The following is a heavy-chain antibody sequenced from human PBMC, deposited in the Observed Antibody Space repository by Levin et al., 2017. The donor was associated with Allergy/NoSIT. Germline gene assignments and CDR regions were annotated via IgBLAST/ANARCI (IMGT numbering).Heavy chain of an antibody. D-gene: IGHD3-16*01. V-gene: IGHV3-23*01. CDR3: AKPNDYIWGRYPYGMDV. CDR1: GFTFSSYG. Sequence: GESLKISCAASGFTFSSYGMSWVRQAPGKGLEWVSAISGSGGSTYYADSVKGRFTSSRDNSKNTLYLQMRSLRAEDSAIYYCAKPNDYIWGRYPYGMDVWGQGTTVTVAS. CDR2: ISGSGGST. J-gene: IGHJ6*02.